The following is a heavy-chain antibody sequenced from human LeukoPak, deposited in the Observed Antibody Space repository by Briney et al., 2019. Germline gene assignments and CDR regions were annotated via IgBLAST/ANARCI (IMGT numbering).Heavy chain of an antibody. D-gene: IGHD3-22*01. CDR3: ASDSYYDSTVGFDY. CDR1: GFTFSSYW. CDR2: IDSDVSNT. Sequence: GGSLRLSCAASGFTFSSYWMHWVRQAPGKGLVWVSRIDSDVSNTNYADSVKGQFTISRDNAKNTVYLQMNSLRAEDTAIYYCASDSYYDSTVGFDYWGQGTLVTVSS. J-gene: IGHJ4*02. V-gene: IGHV3-74*01.